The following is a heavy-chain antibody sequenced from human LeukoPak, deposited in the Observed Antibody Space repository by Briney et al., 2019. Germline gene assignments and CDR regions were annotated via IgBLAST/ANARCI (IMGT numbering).Heavy chain of an antibody. D-gene: IGHD3-3*01. J-gene: IGHJ6*02. Sequence: GGSLRLSCAASGFTFSSYSMNWVRQAPGKGLEWVSYISSSSGTIYYADSVKGRFTISRDNAKNSLYLQMNSLRDEDTAVYYCASMGETYYDFWSGYNPDPYGMDVWAKGPRSPSP. CDR1: GFTFSSYS. CDR2: ISSSSGTI. CDR3: ASMGETYYDFWSGYNPDPYGMDV. V-gene: IGHV3-48*02.